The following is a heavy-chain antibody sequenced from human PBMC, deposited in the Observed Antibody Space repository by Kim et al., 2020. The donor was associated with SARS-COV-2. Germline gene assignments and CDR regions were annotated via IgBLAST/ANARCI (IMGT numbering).Heavy chain of an antibody. V-gene: IGHV3-23*01. J-gene: IGHJ4*02. D-gene: IGHD3-22*01. Sequence: GRFTISRDNSKNTLYLQMNSLRAEDTAVYYCARCYYDSSGYYSAPHVFDYWGQGTLVTVSS. CDR3: ARCYYDSSGYYSAPHVFDY.